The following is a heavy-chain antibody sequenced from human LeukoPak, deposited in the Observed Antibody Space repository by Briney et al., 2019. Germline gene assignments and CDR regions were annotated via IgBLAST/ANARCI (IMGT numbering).Heavy chain of an antibody. CDR2: IKQDGSEK. D-gene: IGHD4-11*01. CDR3: ARDDYSNQGWFDP. Sequence: GTLSLTCAVSGGSISSSNWWSWVRQAPGKGLEWVANIKQDGSEKYYVDSVKGRFTISRDNAKNSLYLQMNSLRAEDTAVYYCARDDYSNQGWFDPWGQGTLVTVSS. V-gene: IGHV3-7*03. CDR1: GGSISSSNW. J-gene: IGHJ5*02.